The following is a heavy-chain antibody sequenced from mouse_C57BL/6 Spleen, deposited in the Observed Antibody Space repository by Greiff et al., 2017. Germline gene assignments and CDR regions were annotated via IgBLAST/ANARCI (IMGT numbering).Heavy chain of an antibody. CDR2: IDPEDGET. V-gene: IGHV14-2*01. D-gene: IGHD2-1*01. CDR1: GFNIKDYY. Sequence: VQLKESGAELVKPGASVKLSCTASGFNIKDYYMHWVKQRTEQGLEWIGRIDPEDGETKYAPKFQGKATITADTSSNTAYLQLSSLTSEDTAVYYCARSSTITPFYFDYWGQGTTLTVSS. J-gene: IGHJ2*01. CDR3: ARSSTITPFYFDY.